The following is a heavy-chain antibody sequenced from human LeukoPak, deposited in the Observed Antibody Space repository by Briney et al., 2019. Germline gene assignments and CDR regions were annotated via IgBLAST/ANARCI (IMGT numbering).Heavy chain of an antibody. CDR1: GFTFSSYG. Sequence: GGSLRLSCAASGFTFSSYGMHWVRQAPGKGLEWVAVIWYDGSNKYYADSVNGRFTISKDNSKNTLYLQMNSLRAEDTAVYYCAKDLGLLRYFDWLLDYWGQGTLVTVSS. V-gene: IGHV3-33*06. CDR3: AKDLGLLRYFDWLLDY. D-gene: IGHD3-9*01. CDR2: IWYDGSNK. J-gene: IGHJ4*02.